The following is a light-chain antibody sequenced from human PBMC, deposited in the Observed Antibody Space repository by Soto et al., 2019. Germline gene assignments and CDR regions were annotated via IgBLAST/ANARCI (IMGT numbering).Light chain of an antibody. CDR1: QSVDSK. V-gene: IGKV3-15*01. CDR2: GAS. J-gene: IGKJ1*01. CDR3: QHYSTWLLT. Sequence: EIAMTQSPATLSVSPGERATLSCRASQSVDSKLAWYQQKPGQGPRLLIYGASNRATGIPARFSGSGSGTEFAITISSLQSEDFALYYWQHYSTWLLTFGQGTKVEIK.